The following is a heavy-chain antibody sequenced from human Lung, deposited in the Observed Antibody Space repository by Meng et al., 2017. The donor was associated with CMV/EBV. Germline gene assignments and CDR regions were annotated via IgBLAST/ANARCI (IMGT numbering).Heavy chain of an antibody. D-gene: IGHD6-19*01. J-gene: IGHJ6*01. CDR1: GGSISSSSYY. V-gene: IGHV4-39*07. CDR2: IYYSGST. CDR3: ASESPEYQWLEDYYYGMDV. Sequence: SETLSLXCTVSGGSISSSSYYWGWIRQPPGKGLEWIGSIYYSGSTYYNPSLKSRVTISVDTSKNQFSLKLSSVTAADTAVYYCASESPEYQWLEDYYYGMDVWXQWTTVTVSS.